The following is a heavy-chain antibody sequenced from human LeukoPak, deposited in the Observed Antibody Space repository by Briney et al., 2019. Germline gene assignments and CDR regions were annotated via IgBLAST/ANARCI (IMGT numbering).Heavy chain of an antibody. CDR1: GFIFSNFN. D-gene: IGHD6-13*01. J-gene: IGHJ3*02. CDR2: ITSSSNSI. Sequence: PGGSLRLSCAASGFIFSNFNMNWVRLAPGKGLEWVSSITSSSNSIHYADSMQGRFIISRDNTKNSLYLQMNSLRAEDTAVYYCARDRNSSPLGDAFDIWGQGTMVTVSS. V-gene: IGHV3-21*06. CDR3: ARDRNSSPLGDAFDI.